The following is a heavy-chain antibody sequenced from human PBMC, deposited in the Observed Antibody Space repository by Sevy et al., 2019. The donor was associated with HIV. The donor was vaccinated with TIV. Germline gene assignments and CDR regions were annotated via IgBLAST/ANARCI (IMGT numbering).Heavy chain of an antibody. CDR2: FDPEDGET. V-gene: IGHV1-24*01. CDR3: ATDPHRYDYGDYRGRSDAFDI. CDR1: GYILTELS. J-gene: IGHJ3*02. D-gene: IGHD4-17*01. Sequence: ASVKVSCKVSGYILTELSMHWVRQAPGKGLEWMGGFDPEDGETIYAQKFQGRVTMTEDTSTDTAYMELSSLRSEDTAVYYCATDPHRYDYGDYRGRSDAFDIWGQGTMVTVSS.